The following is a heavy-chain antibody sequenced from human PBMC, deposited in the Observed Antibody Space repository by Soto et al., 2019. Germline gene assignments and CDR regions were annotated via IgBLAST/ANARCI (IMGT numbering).Heavy chain of an antibody. J-gene: IGHJ4*02. Sequence: EVQLVESGGGLVQPGGSLRVSCAASGFTFSDHHMDWVRRAPGKGLEWVARTRNKAHSYTSEYAASVKGRFTISRDDSKNSLSLLISSLKTEDTAVYYCARERCSSIDCTRGVFDYWGQGTLVTVSS. CDR1: GFTFSDHH. D-gene: IGHD2-2*01. CDR3: ARERCSSIDCTRGVFDY. CDR2: TRNKAHSYTS. V-gene: IGHV3-72*01.